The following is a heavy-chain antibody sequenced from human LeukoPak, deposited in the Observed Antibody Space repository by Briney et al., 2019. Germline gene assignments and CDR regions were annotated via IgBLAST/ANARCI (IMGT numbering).Heavy chain of an antibody. CDR2: ISYDGSNK. CDR3: ASIPRSYYDLETPHSS. D-gene: IGHD3-3*01. CDR1: GFTFSSYG. Sequence: PGGSLRLSCAASGFTFSSYGMHWVRQAPGKGLEWVAVISYDGSNKYYADSVKGRFTISRDNSKNTLYLQMNSLRAEDTAVYYCASIPRSYYDLETPHSSWGQGTMVTVSS. V-gene: IGHV3-30*03. J-gene: IGHJ3*01.